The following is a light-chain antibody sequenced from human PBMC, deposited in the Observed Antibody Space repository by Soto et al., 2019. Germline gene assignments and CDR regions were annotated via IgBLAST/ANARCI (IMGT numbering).Light chain of an antibody. CDR2: DVI. CDR3: SSYTSSSTLGM. J-gene: IGLJ3*02. Sequence: QSALTQPASVSGSPGQSITISCTGTSSDVSGYNYVSWYQQHPGKAPKLMIYDVINRPSGVSNRFSGSKSGNTASLTISGLQAEDEADYYCSSYTSSSTLGMFGGGTKLTVL. CDR1: SSDVSGYNY. V-gene: IGLV2-14*01.